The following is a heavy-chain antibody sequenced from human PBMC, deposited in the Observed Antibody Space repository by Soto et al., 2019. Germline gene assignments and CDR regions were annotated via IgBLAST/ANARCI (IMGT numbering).Heavy chain of an antibody. CDR3: AREYYYDNRGHPGAYYYGMDV. Sequence: SETLSLTCTVSGASISPYYWTWIRQPPGKGLEWIGYIFSSGNTNYNPSLKSRVTISVDTSKYQFSLKLSSVTAADTAVYYCAREYYYDNRGHPGAYYYGMDVWGQGTTVTVSS. J-gene: IGHJ6*02. D-gene: IGHD3-22*01. CDR1: GASISPYY. CDR2: IFSSGNT. V-gene: IGHV4-59*01.